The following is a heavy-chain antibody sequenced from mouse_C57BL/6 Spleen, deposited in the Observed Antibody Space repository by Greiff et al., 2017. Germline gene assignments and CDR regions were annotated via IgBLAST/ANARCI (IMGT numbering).Heavy chain of an antibody. CDR1: GFTFSDAW. D-gene: IGHD2-4*01. V-gene: IGHV6-6*01. Sequence: EVKVEESGGGLVQPGGSMKLSCAASGFTFSDAWMDWVRQSPEKGLEWVAEIRNKANNHATYYAESVKGRFTISRDDSKSSVYLQMNSLRAEDTGIYYCTSHYDYDVPWFAYWGQGTLVTVSA. CDR2: IRNKANNHAT. CDR3: TSHYDYDVPWFAY. J-gene: IGHJ3*01.